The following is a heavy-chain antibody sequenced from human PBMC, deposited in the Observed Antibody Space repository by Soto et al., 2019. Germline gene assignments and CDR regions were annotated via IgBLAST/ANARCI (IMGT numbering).Heavy chain of an antibody. V-gene: IGHV1-2*02. D-gene: IGHD2-2*01. CDR3: AGPYCTSNSCHNLFES. J-gene: IGHJ5*01. CDR1: GYIFTGYY. CDR2: INPNSGDT. Sequence: GASVKVSCKASGYIFTGYYINWVRQAPGQGLEWMGWINPNSGDTNYAQKFQGRVTMTTDTSISTAYMELSRMTSDDTAVYYCAGPYCTSNSCHNLFESWGQGTLVTVSS.